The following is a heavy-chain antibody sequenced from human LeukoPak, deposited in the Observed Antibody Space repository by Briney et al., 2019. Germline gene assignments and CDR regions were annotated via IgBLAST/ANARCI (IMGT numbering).Heavy chain of an antibody. CDR2: ISSNGGST. V-gene: IGHV3-64*01. Sequence: GGSLRLSCAASGFTFSSYAMHWVRQAPGKGLEYVSAISSNGGSTYYANSVKGRFTISRDNSKNTLYLQMNSLRAEDTAVYYCAKHDSSSYYWGQGTLVTVSS. CDR1: GFTFSSYA. CDR3: AKHDSSSYY. J-gene: IGHJ4*02. D-gene: IGHD3-22*01.